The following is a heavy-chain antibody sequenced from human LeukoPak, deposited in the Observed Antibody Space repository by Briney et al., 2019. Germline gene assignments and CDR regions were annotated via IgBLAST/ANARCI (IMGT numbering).Heavy chain of an antibody. D-gene: IGHD3-3*01. V-gene: IGHV3-23*01. J-gene: IGHJ4*02. Sequence: PGGSLRLSCALSGFTLSSYAMSWVRQAPGKGLEWVSAISGSGGSTYYADSVKGRFTISRDNSKNQLYVEMNSLRAEDTAVYYCAKVNNFWSGPLGYWGQGTLVSVSS. CDR3: AKVNNFWSGPLGY. CDR1: GFTLSSYA. CDR2: ISGSGGST.